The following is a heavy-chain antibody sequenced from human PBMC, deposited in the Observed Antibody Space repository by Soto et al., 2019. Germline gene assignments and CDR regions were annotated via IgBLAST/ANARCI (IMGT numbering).Heavy chain of an antibody. V-gene: IGHV1-69*13. CDR2: IIPIFGTA. D-gene: IGHD2-2*01. CDR1: GGTFSSYA. Sequence: GASVKVSCKASGGTFSSYAISWVRQASGQGLEWMGGIIPIFGTANYAQKFQGRVTITADESTSTAYMELSSLRSEDTAVYYCARGSVVVVPALYYYYGMDVWGQGTTVTVSS. CDR3: ARGSVVVVPALYYYYGMDV. J-gene: IGHJ6*02.